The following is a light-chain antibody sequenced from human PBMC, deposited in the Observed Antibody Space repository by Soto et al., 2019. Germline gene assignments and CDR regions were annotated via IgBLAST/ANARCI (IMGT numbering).Light chain of an antibody. V-gene: IGLV2-14*01. J-gene: IGLJ1*01. CDR2: DVN. Sequence: QSVLTQPASVSGSPGQSITISCTGTSSDVGGYDYVSWYQQHPGKAPQLMIYDVNNRPSGVSNRFSGSKSGNTASLTISGLRAEDQPDYYCSSYTSSSTLVFGTGTKVTVL. CDR3: SSYTSSSTLV. CDR1: SSDVGGYDY.